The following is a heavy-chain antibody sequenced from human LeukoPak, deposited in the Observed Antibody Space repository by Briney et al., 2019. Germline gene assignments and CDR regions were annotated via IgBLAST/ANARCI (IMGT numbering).Heavy chain of an antibody. CDR2: IYYNGNT. CDR1: GDSVSSGSYY. V-gene: IGHV4-61*01. CDR3: ARDRRYSYGSVVDY. D-gene: IGHD5-18*01. J-gene: IGHJ4*02. Sequence: SETLSLTCTVSGDSVSSGSYYWSWIRQPPGKGLEGIGYIYYNGNTNYNPSLKSRVTISVDTSKNRFSLKLSSVTAADTAVYYCARDRRYSYGSVVDYWGQGTLVTVSS.